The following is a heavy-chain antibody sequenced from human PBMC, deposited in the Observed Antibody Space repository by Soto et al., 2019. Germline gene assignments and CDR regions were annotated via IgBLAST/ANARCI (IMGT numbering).Heavy chain of an antibody. CDR2: ITSDGGST. CDR3: ARMPVEYYDGMDV. J-gene: IGHJ6*02. Sequence: EVQLVESGGGLVQPGGSLRLSCAASGFTFSSYWMHWVRQAPGKGLVWVSRITSDGGSTIYADFVKGRFTISRDNAKNTLYLQMNSVRAEDTAVYYCARMPVEYYDGMDVWGQGTSVTVSS. CDR1: GFTFSSYW. D-gene: IGHD2-2*01. V-gene: IGHV3-74*01.